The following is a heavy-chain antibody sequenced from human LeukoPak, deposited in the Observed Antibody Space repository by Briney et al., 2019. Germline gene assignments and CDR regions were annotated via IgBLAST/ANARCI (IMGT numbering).Heavy chain of an antibody. CDR3: ATFSGNYVFDY. Sequence: PSETLSLTCSVSGGSINRSSKYWGWIRQSPGKGLEWIGSVYYSGSTYYNSSLKSRVTISVDTSKNHFSLKLSSVTAADTAVYYCATFSGNYVFDYWGQGTRVTVSS. CDR2: VYYSGST. J-gene: IGHJ4*02. D-gene: IGHD1-26*01. V-gene: IGHV4-39*02. CDR1: GGSINRSSKY.